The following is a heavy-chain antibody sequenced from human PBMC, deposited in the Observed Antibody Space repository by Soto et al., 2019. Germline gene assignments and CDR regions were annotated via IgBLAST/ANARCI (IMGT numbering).Heavy chain of an antibody. D-gene: IGHD4-17*01. V-gene: IGHV1-69*18. J-gene: IGHJ6*02. CDR1: GGTFSDFA. Sequence: QVQLVQSGAEVKKPGSSLKVSCKASGGTFSDFAITWVRQAPGQGLEWMGSFMTQFSTPNYAQDFEGRLRLTADESSRTASLELTTLRSEDTAVYYCARQRTTVTTDSYYYHALDVWGQGTTVIVSS. CDR3: ARQRTTVTTDSYYYHALDV. CDR2: FMTQFSTP.